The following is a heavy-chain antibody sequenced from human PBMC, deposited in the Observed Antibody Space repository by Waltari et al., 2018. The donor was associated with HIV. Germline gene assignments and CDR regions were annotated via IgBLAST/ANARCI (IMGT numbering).Heavy chain of an antibody. Sequence: EVQLVESGGGLVQPGGSLRLSCAASGFTFSSYVMYWVRQAPGKGLEYVSAISSNGGSTYYANSVKGRFTISRDNSKNTLYLQMGSLRAEDMAVYYCARVGIGHNGMDVWGQGTTVTVSS. V-gene: IGHV3-64*01. J-gene: IGHJ6*02. D-gene: IGHD2-2*03. CDR2: ISSNGGST. CDR3: ARVGIGHNGMDV. CDR1: GFTFSSYV.